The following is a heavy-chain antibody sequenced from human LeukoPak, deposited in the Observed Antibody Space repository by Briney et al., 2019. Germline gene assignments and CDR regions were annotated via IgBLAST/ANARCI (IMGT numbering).Heavy chain of an antibody. V-gene: IGHV3-66*01. J-gene: IGHJ1*01. CDR1: GFTVSSNY. CDR3: VRDRHCGGYWPPGNFQH. CDR2: MYSGGTT. D-gene: IGHD2-21*02. Sequence: GGSLRLSCAASGFTVSSNYMNWVRQAPGKGLEWVSVMYSGGTTFYADSVKGRFTSSRDNSKNTLYLQMNSLATEDTAVYYCVRDRHCGGYWPPGNFQHWGQGTLVRVS.